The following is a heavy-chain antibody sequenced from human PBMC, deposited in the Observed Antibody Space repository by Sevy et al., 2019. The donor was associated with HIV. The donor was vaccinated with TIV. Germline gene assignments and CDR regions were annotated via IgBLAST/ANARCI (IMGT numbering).Heavy chain of an antibody. CDR1: GYTFDNYD. J-gene: IGHJ2*01. CDR3: MRGLSFTYAKRGDWLNWYFDV. CDR2: MNPNSGNT. V-gene: IGHV1-8*01. D-gene: IGHD2-21*02. Sequence: ASVKVSCQASGYTFDNYDINWVRQATGQGLEWMGWMNPNSGNTGYAEKFQGRVTMSRVSSIRTAYMELNGLTSEDTAVYYCMRGLSFTYAKRGDWLNWYFDVWGRGTLVTVSS.